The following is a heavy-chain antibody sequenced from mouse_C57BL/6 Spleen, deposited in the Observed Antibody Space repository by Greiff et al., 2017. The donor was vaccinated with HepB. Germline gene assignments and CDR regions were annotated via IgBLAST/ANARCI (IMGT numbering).Heavy chain of an antibody. D-gene: IGHD2-4*01. CDR1: GFSLTSYG. CDR3: ASGYDYDGAWFAY. J-gene: IGHJ3*01. V-gene: IGHV2-6*01. CDR2: IWGVGST. Sequence: QVQLQQSGPGLVAPSQSLSITCTVSGFSLTSYGVDWVRQSPGKGLEWLGVIWGVGSTNYNSALKSRLSISKDNSKSQVFLKMNSLQTDDTAMYYCASGYDYDGAWFAYWGQGTLVTVSA.